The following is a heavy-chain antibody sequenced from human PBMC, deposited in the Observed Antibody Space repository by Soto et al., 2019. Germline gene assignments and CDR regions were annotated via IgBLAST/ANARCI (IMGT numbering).Heavy chain of an antibody. CDR2: IYYSGST. V-gene: IGHV4-59*01. Sequence: SETLSLTCAVYGGSFSGYYWSWIRQPPGKGLEWIGYIYYSGSTNYNPSLKSRVTISVDTSKNQFSLKLSSVTAADTAVYYCARDLSGYDTYFDYWGQGTLVTVSS. J-gene: IGHJ4*02. CDR1: GGSFSGYY. CDR3: ARDLSGYDTYFDY. D-gene: IGHD5-12*01.